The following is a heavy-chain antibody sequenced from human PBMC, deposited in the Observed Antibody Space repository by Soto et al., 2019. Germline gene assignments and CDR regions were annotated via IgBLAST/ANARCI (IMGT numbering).Heavy chain of an antibody. CDR1: GFTFSSYG. V-gene: IGHV3-30*18. Sequence: QVQLVESGGGVVQPGRSLRLSCAASGFTFSSYGMHWVRQAPGKGLEWVAVISYDGSNKYYADSVQGRFTISRDNSKNTLYLQMHSLRAEDTAVYYCAKDSRSLRFLEWTTKDYYYYGMDVWGQGTTVTVSS. D-gene: IGHD3-3*01. CDR2: ISYDGSNK. J-gene: IGHJ6*02. CDR3: AKDSRSLRFLEWTTKDYYYYGMDV.